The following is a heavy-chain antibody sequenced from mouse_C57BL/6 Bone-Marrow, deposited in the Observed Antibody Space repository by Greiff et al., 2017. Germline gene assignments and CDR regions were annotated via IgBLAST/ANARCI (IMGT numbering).Heavy chain of an antibody. CDR1: GYTFTSYW. J-gene: IGHJ2*01. D-gene: IGHD4-1*01. CDR2: IYPTSGRT. CDR3: ARSGPLGRSFDY. V-gene: IGHV1-55*01. Sequence: QVQLQQSGAELVKPGASVKMSCKASGYTFTSYWITWVKQRPGQGLEWIGDIYPTSGRTNYNETFKSKAILTVDTSSNTTYMQLSIRTSEDSAVFYCARSGPLGRSFDYWGQGTTLTVSS.